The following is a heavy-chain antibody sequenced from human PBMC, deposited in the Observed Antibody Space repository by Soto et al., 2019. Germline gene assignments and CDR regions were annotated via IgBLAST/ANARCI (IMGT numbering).Heavy chain of an antibody. Sequence: GGSLKISCKGSGYSFTIYWIGCVVQMARKGLEWMGIIYPGDSDTRYSPSFQGQVTISADKSISTAYLQWSSLKASDTAMYYCARGTSSSWYKYYFDYWGQGTLVTVSS. CDR3: ARGTSSSWYKYYFDY. CDR1: GYSFTIYW. D-gene: IGHD6-13*01. CDR2: IYPGDSDT. V-gene: IGHV5-51*01. J-gene: IGHJ4*02.